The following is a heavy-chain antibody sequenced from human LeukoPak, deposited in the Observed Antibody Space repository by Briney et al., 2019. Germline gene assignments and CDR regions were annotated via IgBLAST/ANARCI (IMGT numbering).Heavy chain of an antibody. CDR1: GGSISSTSYY. J-gene: IGHJ4*02. CDR2: IYYSGNT. D-gene: IGHD5-18*01. V-gene: IGHV4-39*01. CDR3: VSPRGFSYGYFDY. Sequence: SETLSLTCTVSGGSISSTSYYWGWIRQPPGKGLEWIGSIYYSGNTYYNPSLKSRVTISADTSKNQFSLTLGSVSATDTAVYYCVSPRGFSYGYFDYWGQGTLVTVSS.